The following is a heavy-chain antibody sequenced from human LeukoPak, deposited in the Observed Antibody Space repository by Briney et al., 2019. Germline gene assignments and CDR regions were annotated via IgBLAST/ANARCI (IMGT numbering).Heavy chain of an antibody. CDR3: AREAIYGDYD. J-gene: IGHJ4*02. D-gene: IGHD4-17*01. Sequence: SETLSLTCAVYGGSFSGYYWSWIRQPPGKGLEWIGEINHSGSTNYNPSLKSRVTISVDTSKNQFSLKLSSVTAADTAVYYCAREAIYGDYDWGQGTLVTVSS. V-gene: IGHV4-34*01. CDR1: GGSFSGYY. CDR2: INHSGST.